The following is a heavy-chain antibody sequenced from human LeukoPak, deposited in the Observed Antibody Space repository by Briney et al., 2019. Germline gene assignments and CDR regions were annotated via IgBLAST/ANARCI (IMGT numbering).Heavy chain of an antibody. CDR1: GYTLTELS. CDR3: AKRLYSSGWYGLGGI. CDR2: FDPEDGET. D-gene: IGHD6-19*01. Sequence: ASVKVSCKVSGYTLTELSMHWVRQAPGKGLEWMGGFDPEDGETIYAQKFQGRVTMTEDTSTDTAYMELSSLRAEDTAVYYCAKRLYSSGWYGLGGIWGQGTMVTVSS. V-gene: IGHV1-24*01. J-gene: IGHJ3*02.